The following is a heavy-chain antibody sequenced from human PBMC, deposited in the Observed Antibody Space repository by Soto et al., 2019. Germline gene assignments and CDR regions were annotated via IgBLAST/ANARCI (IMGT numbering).Heavy chain of an antibody. CDR1: EFTFSDHW. J-gene: IGHJ3*02. CDR2: LNSGGSTT. V-gene: IGHV3-74*01. CDR3: ARDGGGYCSGGSCHPGAFDI. D-gene: IGHD2-15*01. Sequence: PGGSLRLSCAASEFTFSDHWMHWVRQAPGEGLVWVSRLNSGGSTTNYADSVKGRFTISRDNAKNSLYLQMNSLRAEDTAVYYCARDGGGYCSGGSCHPGAFDIWGQGTMVTVSS.